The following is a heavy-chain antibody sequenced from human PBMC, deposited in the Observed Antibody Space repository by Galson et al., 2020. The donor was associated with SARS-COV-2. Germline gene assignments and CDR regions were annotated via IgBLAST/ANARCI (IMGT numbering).Heavy chain of an antibody. V-gene: IGHV1-18*04. Sequence: ASVKVSCRASGYSFTTHGLIWVRQPPAHRLAWMRSITVSRGDTIYEQKFQGRLTLTTDTSTSTAYMELRGLTSDDTAVYYCARDSRPLSGTLYEGFDPWGQGTLVTVSS. CDR1: GYSFTTHG. D-gene: IGHD2-8*01. CDR2: ITVSRGDT. J-gene: IGHJ5*02. CDR3: ARDSRPLSGTLYEGFDP.